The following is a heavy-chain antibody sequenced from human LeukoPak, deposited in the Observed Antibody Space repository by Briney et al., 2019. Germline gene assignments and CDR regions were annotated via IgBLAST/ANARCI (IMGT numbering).Heavy chain of an antibody. D-gene: IGHD3-3*02. CDR3: ARDEFSIAASFDY. CDR2: INQDGSER. V-gene: IGHV3-7*01. Sequence: PGGALRLSCEVSGFTLTTYWMSWVRQAPGKGLEWVANINQDGSERNYLDSVKGRFTISRDNAKDSLFLQMNSLRAEDTAVYYCARDEFSIAASFDYWGQGTLVTVSS. CDR1: GFTLTTYW. J-gene: IGHJ4*02.